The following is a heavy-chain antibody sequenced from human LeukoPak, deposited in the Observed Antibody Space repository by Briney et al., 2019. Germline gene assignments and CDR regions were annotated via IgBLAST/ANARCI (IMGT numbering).Heavy chain of an antibody. V-gene: IGHV1-46*01. CDR3: ARGNGDYALANP. Sequence: ASVKVSCKASGYTFTSYYMHWVRQAPGQGLEWVGIINPSGGSTSYAQKFQGRVTITRNTSISTAYMELSSLRSEDTAVYYCARGNGDYALANPWGQGTLVTVSS. CDR1: GYTFTSYY. J-gene: IGHJ5*02. D-gene: IGHD4-17*01. CDR2: INPSGGST.